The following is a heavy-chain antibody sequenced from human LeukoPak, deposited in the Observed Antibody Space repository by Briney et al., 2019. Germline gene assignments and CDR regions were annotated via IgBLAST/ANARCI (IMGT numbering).Heavy chain of an antibody. J-gene: IGHJ5*02. Sequence: SGGSLRLSCAASGFTVSNNYMSWVRQAPGKGLEWVSVIYSGGTTYYTDSVKGRFTISRDTSKNTLYLQMNSLRAEDTAVYYCARDPTMTTVTTGWFDPWGQGTLVTVSS. D-gene: IGHD4-17*01. V-gene: IGHV3-66*01. CDR2: IYSGGTT. CDR1: GFTVSNNY. CDR3: ARDPTMTTVTTGWFDP.